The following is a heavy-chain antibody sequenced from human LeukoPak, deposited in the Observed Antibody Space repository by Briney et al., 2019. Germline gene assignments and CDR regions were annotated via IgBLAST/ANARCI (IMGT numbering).Heavy chain of an antibody. CDR2: INKDGSLT. V-gene: IGHV3-74*01. CDR3: VKVRGRARVGYFDY. J-gene: IGHJ4*02. CDR1: GFTFSSSW. D-gene: IGHD1-26*01. Sequence: GGSLRLSCAASGFTFSSSWIHWLRHAPGKGLVLVSRINKDGSLTDYAESVKGRFSISRDNAKNTLYLQMNSLRVEDTAIYYCVKVRGRARVGYFDYWGQGTLVTVSS.